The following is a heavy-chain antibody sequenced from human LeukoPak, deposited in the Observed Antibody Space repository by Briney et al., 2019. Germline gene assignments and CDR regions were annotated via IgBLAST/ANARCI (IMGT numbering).Heavy chain of an antibody. Sequence: VASLRLSCGASGFTFRDYAMSWVRQAPGKGREWASTISKSGGWTYYADSVKGRFTVSRDNSKNTLYVQMSSLRAGDTAVYYCAKMSGWELENYFFDYWGQGTLVTVSS. D-gene: IGHD1-26*01. CDR1: GFTFRDYA. CDR3: AKMSGWELENYFFDY. CDR2: ISKSGGWT. V-gene: IGHV3-23*01. J-gene: IGHJ4*02.